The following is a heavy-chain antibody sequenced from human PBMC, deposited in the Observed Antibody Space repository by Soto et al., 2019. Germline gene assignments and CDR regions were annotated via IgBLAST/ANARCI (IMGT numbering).Heavy chain of an antibody. CDR1: GFTFSSYA. D-gene: IGHD6-13*01. V-gene: IGHV3-23*01. CDR2: ISGSGGST. J-gene: IGHJ4*02. Sequence: LRLSCAASGFTFSSYATSWVRQAPGKGLEWVSAISGSGGSTYYADSVKGRFTISRDNSKNTLYLQMNSLRAEDTAVYYCAKASSSWRLFDYWGQGTLVTVSS. CDR3: AKASSSWRLFDY.